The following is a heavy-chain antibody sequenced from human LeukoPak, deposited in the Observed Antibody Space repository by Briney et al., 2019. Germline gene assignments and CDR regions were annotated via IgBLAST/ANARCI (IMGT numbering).Heavy chain of an antibody. J-gene: IGHJ4*02. CDR3: ARSSLRYVSGGFLGYFDY. CDR1: GGSISSYY. V-gene: IGHV4-59*01. D-gene: IGHD3-9*01. Sequence: PSETLSLTCTVSGGSISSYYWSWIRQPPGKGLEWIGYIYYSGSTSYNPSLKSRVTISVDTTKNQFSLKLSSVTAADTAVYYCARSSLRYVSGGFLGYFDYWGQGTLVTVSS. CDR2: IYYSGST.